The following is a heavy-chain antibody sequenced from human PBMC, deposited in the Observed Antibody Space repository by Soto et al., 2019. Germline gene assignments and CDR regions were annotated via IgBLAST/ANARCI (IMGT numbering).Heavy chain of an antibody. J-gene: IGHJ4*02. CDR2: IWYDGSNK. V-gene: IGHV3-33*06. CDR3: AKDKKSYYDFWSGYYFDY. CDR1: GFTFSSYG. D-gene: IGHD3-3*01. Sequence: QVQLVESGGGVVQPGRSLRLSCAASGFTFSSYGMHWVRQAPGKGLEWVAVIWYDGSNKYYADSVKGRFTISRDNSKNTLYLQMNSLRAEDTAVYYCAKDKKSYYDFWSGYYFDYWGQGTLVTVSS.